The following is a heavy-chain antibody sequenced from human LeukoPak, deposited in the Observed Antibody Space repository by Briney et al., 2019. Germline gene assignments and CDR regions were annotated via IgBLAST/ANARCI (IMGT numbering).Heavy chain of an antibody. CDR3: ANEVRPNDY. D-gene: IGHD4/OR15-4a*01. CDR1: GFTSNSHA. Sequence: PGGSLRLSCAVSGFTSNSHAMCWVRQAPGKGLEWVSSIDISGGSTYYADSVKGRFTISRDNSKNTLYLQMNSLRGEDTALYFCANEVRPNDYWGQGTLVTVSS. J-gene: IGHJ4*02. V-gene: IGHV3-23*01. CDR2: IDISGGST.